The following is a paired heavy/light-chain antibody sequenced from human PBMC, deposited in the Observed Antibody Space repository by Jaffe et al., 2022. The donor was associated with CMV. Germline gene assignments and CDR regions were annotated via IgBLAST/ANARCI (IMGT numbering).Light chain of an antibody. V-gene: IGKV3-20*01. J-gene: IGKJ1*01. Sequence: EIVLTQSPGTLSVSPGERATLSCRANQSISSSYLAWYQQKPGQAPRLLIYGASSRATGIPDRFSGSGSGTDFTLTINRLEPEDFAVYYCQQYGSSTGTFGQGTKVEIK. CDR2: GAS. CDR1: QSISSSY. CDR3: QQYGSSTGT.
Heavy chain of an antibody. CDR3: ARDWELLGYGMDV. D-gene: IGHD1-26*01. CDR1: GGFVSSYY. J-gene: IGHJ6*02. V-gene: IGHV4-4*07. Sequence: QVQLQESGPGLVKPSETLSLTCTVSGGFVSSYYWSWIRQPAGKGLEYIGRIYSSGSTDYNPSLKSRVTMSVDTSKNQFYLKLSSVTAADTAVYYCARDWELLGYGMDVWGQGTTVTVSS. CDR2: IYSSGST.